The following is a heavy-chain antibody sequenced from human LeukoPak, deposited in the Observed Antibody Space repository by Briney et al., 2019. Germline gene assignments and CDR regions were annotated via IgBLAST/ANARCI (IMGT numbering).Heavy chain of an antibody. CDR3: ANYCSGGNCNGGY. V-gene: IGHV3-23*01. J-gene: IGHJ4*02. Sequence: PGGSLRLSCAASGFAFSRYAMSWVRQAPGKGLEWVSAISGSGGSTYYADSVKGRFTISRDNSKNTLYLQMNSLRAEDTAVYYCANYCSGGNCNGGYWGQGTLVTVSS. CDR1: GFAFSRYA. CDR2: ISGSGGST. D-gene: IGHD2-15*01.